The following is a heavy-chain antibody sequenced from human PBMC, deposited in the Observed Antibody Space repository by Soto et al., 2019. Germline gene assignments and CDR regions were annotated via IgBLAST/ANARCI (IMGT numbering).Heavy chain of an antibody. CDR3: AKDTADCSTTSCNPGNNWFDP. J-gene: IGHJ5*02. Sequence: GGSLRLSCEASGFTFRNYGMHWVRQAPGKCLEWLAIISFDGRKQYFADSVEGRFTISRDNSKNTLHLQMNSLRTEDTAVYYCAKDTADCSTTSCNPGNNWFDPWRQGXLFPVYS. CDR2: ISFDGRKQ. D-gene: IGHD2-2*01. V-gene: IGHV3-30*18. CDR1: GFTFRNYG.